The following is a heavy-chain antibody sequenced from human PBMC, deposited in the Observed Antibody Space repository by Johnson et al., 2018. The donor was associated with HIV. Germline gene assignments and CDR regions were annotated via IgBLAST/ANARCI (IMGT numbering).Heavy chain of an antibody. CDR1: GFTFSSYA. V-gene: IGHV3-30*04. CDR3: ARVPPWALEATGWLDAFDI. Sequence: QVQLVESGGGVVQPGRSLRLSCAASGFTFSSYAMHWVRQAPGKGLEWVAVISYDGSNKYYADSVKGRFTISRDNSKNTLYLQMNSLRAEDTAVYYCARVPPWALEATGWLDAFDIWGQGTMVTVSS. D-gene: IGHD1-26*01. CDR2: ISYDGSNK. J-gene: IGHJ3*02.